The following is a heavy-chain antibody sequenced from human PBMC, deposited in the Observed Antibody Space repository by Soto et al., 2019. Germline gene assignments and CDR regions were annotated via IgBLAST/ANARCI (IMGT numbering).Heavy chain of an antibody. CDR2: ISSSGVNT. Sequence: EVQLVESGGGLVQPGGSLRLSYSASGFTFSNYAMHWVRRAPGKGLEYVSGISSSGVNTDYAKSAKGRFTISRDNSRNTLYLDMGSLRPEDMGVYFCARGGILTAHTIDHWGQGTLVAVSS. V-gene: IGHV3-64*01. CDR1: GFTFSNYA. D-gene: IGHD3-9*01. CDR3: ARGGILTAHTIDH. J-gene: IGHJ4*02.